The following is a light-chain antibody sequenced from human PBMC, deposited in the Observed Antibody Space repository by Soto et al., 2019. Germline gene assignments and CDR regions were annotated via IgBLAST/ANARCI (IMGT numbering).Light chain of an antibody. Sequence: QSALTQPASVSGSPGQSITISGTGTSSDVGSYNLVSWYQQHPGEAPKLMIYEGSKRPSGVSNRFSGSKSGNTASLTISGLQAEDDADYYCCSYADSSTYVFGTGTKVTVL. CDR1: SSDVGSYNL. J-gene: IGLJ1*01. CDR2: EGS. CDR3: CSYADSSTYV. V-gene: IGLV2-23*01.